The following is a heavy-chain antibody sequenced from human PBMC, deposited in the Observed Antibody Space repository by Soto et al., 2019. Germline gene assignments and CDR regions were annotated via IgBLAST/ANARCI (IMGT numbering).Heavy chain of an antibody. V-gene: IGHV1-2*02. J-gene: IGHJ4*02. Sequence: ASVKVSCKASGYTFTGYYMHWVRQAPGQGLEWMGWINPNSGGTNYAQKFQGRVTMTRDTSISKAYMELSRLRSDDTAVYYCASPSYSCRCSFDYWGRGTLVAVAS. CDR3: ASPSYSCRCSFDY. D-gene: IGHD6-19*01. CDR2: INPNSGGT. CDR1: GYTFTGYY.